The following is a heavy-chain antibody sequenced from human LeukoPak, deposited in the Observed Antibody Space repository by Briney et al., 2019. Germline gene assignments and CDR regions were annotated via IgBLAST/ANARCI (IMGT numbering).Heavy chain of an antibody. D-gene: IGHD3-3*01. CDR1: GFTFSNYW. CDR2: IKYDGSAT. CDR3: VSGSLQSGYNFDY. Sequence: QPGGSLRLSCAASGFTFSNYWIRWVRQAPGKGLVWVSHIKYDGSATNYADSVKGRFTISRDNAKNTLYLQMNSLRAEDTAVYYCVSGSLQSGYNFDYWGQGALVTVSS. J-gene: IGHJ4*02. V-gene: IGHV3-74*01.